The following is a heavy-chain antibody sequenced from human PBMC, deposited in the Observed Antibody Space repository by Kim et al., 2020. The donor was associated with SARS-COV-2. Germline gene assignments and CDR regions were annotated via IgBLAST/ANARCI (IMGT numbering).Heavy chain of an antibody. CDR2: DGSEK. Sequence: DGSEKYYVDSVTGRFTISRDNAKNSLYLQMNSLTAEDTAVYFCAGGKGGDWGQGTLVTVSS. D-gene: IGHD1-26*01. CDR3: AGGKGGD. V-gene: IGHV3-7*04. J-gene: IGHJ4*02.